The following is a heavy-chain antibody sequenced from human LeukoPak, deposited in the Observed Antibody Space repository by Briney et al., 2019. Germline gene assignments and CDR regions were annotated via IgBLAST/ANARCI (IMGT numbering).Heavy chain of an antibody. CDR2: LYSDGST. CDR3: AKSERLSMIGGWAPTFDS. D-gene: IGHD3-22*01. J-gene: IGHJ4*02. Sequence: GGSLRLSCAASGFTFSIYWMSWVRQAPGKGLEWVSILYSDGSTYYADSVEGRFTISRDNSKNTLYFQMNSLRVEDTAVYYCAKSERLSMIGGWAPTFDSWGQGTLVTVSS. V-gene: IGHV3-66*01. CDR1: GFTFSIYW.